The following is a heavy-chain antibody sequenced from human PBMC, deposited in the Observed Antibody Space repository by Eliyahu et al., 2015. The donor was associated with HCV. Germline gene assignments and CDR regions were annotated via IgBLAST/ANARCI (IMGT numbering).Heavy chain of an antibody. CDR3: ATYYDFWSGSNWFDP. V-gene: IGHV4-59*01. CDR1: GGSISSYY. Sequence: QVQLQESGPGLVKPSETLSLTCTVSGGSISSYYWSWIRQPPGKGLEWIGYIYYSGSTNYNPSLKSRVTISVDTSKNQFSLKLSSVTAADTAVYYCATYYDFWSGSNWFDPWGQGTLVTVSS. D-gene: IGHD3-3*01. CDR2: IYYSGST. J-gene: IGHJ5*02.